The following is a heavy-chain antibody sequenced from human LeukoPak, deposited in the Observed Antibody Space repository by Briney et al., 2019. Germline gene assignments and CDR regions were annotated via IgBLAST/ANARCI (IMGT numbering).Heavy chain of an antibody. CDR1: GYSISSGYY. CDR3: VREGNVLRYFDWLPRSPAFDY. J-gene: IGHJ4*02. Sequence: SETLSLTCTVSGYSISSGYYWGWIRQPPGKGLEWIGSIYHSGSTYYNPSLKSRVTISVDTSKNQFSLKLSSVTAADTAVYYCVREGNVLRYFDWLPRSPAFDYWGQGTLVTVSS. CDR2: IYHSGST. D-gene: IGHD3-9*01. V-gene: IGHV4-38-2*02.